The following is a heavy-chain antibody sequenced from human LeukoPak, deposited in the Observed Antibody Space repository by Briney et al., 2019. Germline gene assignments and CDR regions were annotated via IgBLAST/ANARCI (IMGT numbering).Heavy chain of an antibody. D-gene: IGHD3-3*01. J-gene: IGHJ4*02. Sequence: PGGSLRLSCAASGFSFSTYGMLWVRQAPGKGLEGVAFIWYDVSKKYYADSVKGRFTISRDNAKNTLYLQMNSLRVEDTAVYYCARGGPEWPLDYWGQGTLVTVST. CDR2: IWYDVSKK. CDR3: ARGGPEWPLDY. CDR1: GFSFSTYG. V-gene: IGHV3-33*01.